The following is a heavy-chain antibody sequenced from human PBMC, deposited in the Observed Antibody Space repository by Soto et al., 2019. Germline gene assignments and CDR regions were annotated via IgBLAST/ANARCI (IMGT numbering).Heavy chain of an antibody. CDR2: ISAYNGNT. J-gene: IGHJ6*03. CDR1: GYTFTSYG. D-gene: IGHD3-10*01. Sequence: GASVKVSCKASGYTFTSYGISWVRQAPGQGLEWMGWISAYNGNTNYAQKLQGRVTMTTDTSTSTAYMELRSLRSDDTAVYYCATTPPPKPTMVTTQYYYYYMDVWGKGTTVTVSS. CDR3: ATTPPPKPTMVTTQYYYYYMDV. V-gene: IGHV1-18*01.